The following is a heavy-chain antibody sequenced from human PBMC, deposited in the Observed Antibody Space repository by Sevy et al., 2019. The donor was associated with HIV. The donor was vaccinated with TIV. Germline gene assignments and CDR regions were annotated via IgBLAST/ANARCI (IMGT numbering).Heavy chain of an antibody. CDR2: ISGSGGST. CDR3: AKDIVLRYTTVDY. CDR1: GFTFSSYA. V-gene: IGHV3-23*01. J-gene: IGHJ4*02. D-gene: IGHD2-8*01. Sequence: GGSLRLSCAASGFTFSSYAMSWVRQAPGKGLEWVSAISGSGGSTYYADSVKGRFTIYRDNSKNTLYLQMNSLIAEDTAVYYCAKDIVLRYTTVDYWGQGTLVTVSS.